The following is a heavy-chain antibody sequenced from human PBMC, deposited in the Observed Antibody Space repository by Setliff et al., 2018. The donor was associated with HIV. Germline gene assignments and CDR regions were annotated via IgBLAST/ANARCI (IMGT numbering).Heavy chain of an antibody. J-gene: IGHJ4*02. CDR1: GFTFKKYR. Sequence: GVLRLSCATSGFTFKKYRMNWVRQTPGKGLEWVGDIDYRTNIASYADAVRGRFPISRDNADNSLFLQMNGLRAEDTALYFCARGSWAGYESGGYYHFDFWGQGTLVTVSS. CDR3: ARGSWAGYESGGYYHFDF. CDR2: IDYRTNIA. V-gene: IGHV3-48*01. D-gene: IGHD3-22*01.